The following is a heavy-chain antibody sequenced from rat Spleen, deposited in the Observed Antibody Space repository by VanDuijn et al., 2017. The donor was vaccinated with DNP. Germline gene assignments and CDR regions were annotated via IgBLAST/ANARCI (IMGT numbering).Heavy chain of an antibody. J-gene: IGHJ3*01. CDR2: VIFDCRTT. CDR3: ATSGYAFDGYPFAY. Sequence: EVQLVESGGGMVPPGNSLKLSCAASGFIFSVYAMAGSRRSPKKGLEWVASVIFDCRTTYYRDSVKGRFTISRDNAKSTLYLEMDSLRSEDTATYYCATSGYAFDGYPFAYWGQGTLVTVSS. D-gene: IGHD1-12*03. CDR1: GFIFSVYA. V-gene: IGHV5S10*01.